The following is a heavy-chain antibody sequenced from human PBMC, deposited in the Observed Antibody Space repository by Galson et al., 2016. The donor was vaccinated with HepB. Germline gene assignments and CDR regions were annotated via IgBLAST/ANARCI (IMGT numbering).Heavy chain of an antibody. D-gene: IGHD3-22*01. CDR2: IYWDDDK. CDR1: GFSLSTSGVA. Sequence: PALVKPTQTLTLTCTFSGFSLSTSGVAVGWIRQPPGKALEWLALIYWDDDKRHSPHLKTRLTTTKDTSKKQVVLRMTNMDPVDTATYFCAHRSGGAYYYDGRGYPHYFDCWGLGTLVTVSS. V-gene: IGHV2-5*02. J-gene: IGHJ4*02. CDR3: AHRSGGAYYYDGRGYPHYFDC.